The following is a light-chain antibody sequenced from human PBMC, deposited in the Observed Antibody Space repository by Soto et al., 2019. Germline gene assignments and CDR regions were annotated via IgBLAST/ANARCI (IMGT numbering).Light chain of an antibody. J-gene: IGLJ2*01. V-gene: IGLV1-40*01. CDR2: GNS. CDR1: SSNIGAGYD. CDR3: QSYDSSLSGSV. Sequence: QSVLTQPPSVSGAPGQRVTISCTGSSSNIGAGYDVHWYQQLPGTAPKLLIYGNSNRPSGVPDRFSGSQYGTSASLAITGLQAEDEADYYCQSYDSSLSGSVFGGGTKLTVL.